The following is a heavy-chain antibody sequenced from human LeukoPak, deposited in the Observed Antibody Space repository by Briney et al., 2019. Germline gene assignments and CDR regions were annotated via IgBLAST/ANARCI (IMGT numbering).Heavy chain of an antibody. Sequence: GGSLRLSCVASGFTFSSYGMNWGRRAPGKGLEWVGFIRYDGSNEYYADSVKGRFTISRDSSTNTLYLQMNSLRTEDTAVYYCAKESQLSYSGTFYIDYWGQGTLVTVSA. CDR1: GFTFSSYG. D-gene: IGHD1-26*01. V-gene: IGHV3-30*02. CDR2: IRYDGSNE. J-gene: IGHJ4*02. CDR3: AKESQLSYSGTFYIDY.